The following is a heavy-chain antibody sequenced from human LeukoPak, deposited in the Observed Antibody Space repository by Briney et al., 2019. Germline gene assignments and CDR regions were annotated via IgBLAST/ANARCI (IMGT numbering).Heavy chain of an antibody. CDR1: GFSFRYFA. V-gene: IGHV3-64*02. CDR3: TRDGGSFCDFDY. CDR2: INTDGRIT. Sequence: QAGGSLGLSCVGSGFSFRYFAIHWVRQAPGQGLEYVSVINTDGRITYYADSVKGRFTISRDNSKNTVYLQMGSLRGDDMAVYYCTRDGGSFCDFDYWGQGALVTVSS. J-gene: IGHJ4*02. D-gene: IGHD1-26*01.